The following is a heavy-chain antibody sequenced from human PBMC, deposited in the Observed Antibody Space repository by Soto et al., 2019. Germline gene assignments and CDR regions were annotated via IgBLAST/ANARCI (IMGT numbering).Heavy chain of an antibody. CDR3: VKRCDAGGCPDY. D-gene: IGHD2-15*01. CDR1: GFAFSSYP. V-gene: IGHV3-23*01. J-gene: IGHJ4*02. Sequence: EVQLLESGGGLVQPGGSLRLSCAASGFAFSSYPMSWVRQAPGKGLERVSGISGSGDGTYYADSVKGRFTISRDNSKNTLYLQMNSLRAEDTAVYYCVKRCDAGGCPDYWGQGTLLTVSS. CDR2: ISGSGDGT.